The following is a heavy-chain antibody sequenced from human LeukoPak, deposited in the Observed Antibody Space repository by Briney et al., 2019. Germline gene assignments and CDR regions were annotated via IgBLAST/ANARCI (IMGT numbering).Heavy chain of an antibody. CDR1: GFTFSTYN. Sequence: GGSLRLSCAASGFTFSTYNMNWVRQAPGKGLEWVSSITSSSSYIYYADSVKGRFTISRDNAKNSLYLQMNSLGAEDTAVYYCAELGITMIGGVWGKGTTVTISS. V-gene: IGHV3-21*01. CDR3: AELGITMIGGV. D-gene: IGHD3-10*02. J-gene: IGHJ6*04. CDR2: ITSSSSYI.